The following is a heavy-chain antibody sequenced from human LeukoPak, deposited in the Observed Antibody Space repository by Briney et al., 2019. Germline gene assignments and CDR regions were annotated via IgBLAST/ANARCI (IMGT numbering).Heavy chain of an antibody. CDR2: MNPNSGNT. J-gene: IGHJ4*02. V-gene: IGHV1-8*01. D-gene: IGHD1-26*01. CDR3: ATSLELRY. CDR1: GYPFTNYD. Sequence: ASVKVSCKASGYPFTNYDINWVRQAPGQGLEWMGWMNPNSGNTGYAQKFQGRVTMTRDTSMSTDYMELSSLRSEDTAVYYCATSLELRYWGQGTLVTVSS.